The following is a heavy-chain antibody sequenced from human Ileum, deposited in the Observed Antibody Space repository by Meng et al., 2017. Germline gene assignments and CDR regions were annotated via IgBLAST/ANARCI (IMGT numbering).Heavy chain of an antibody. J-gene: IGHJ4*02. V-gene: IGHV4-39*01. CDR3: ARQVNSDGYPRYFDF. Sequence: QLQLQESGPGLVKPWETLSLTCTSSGGSITSSSYSCGWIRQPPGKGLEWIGYIYYSGTTYYNPSLKSRATISEETAKNQFSLNLSSVTAADTAVYYCARQVNSDGYPRYFDFWGQGTLVTVSS. CDR2: IYYSGTT. D-gene: IGHD5-24*01. CDR1: GGSITSSSYS.